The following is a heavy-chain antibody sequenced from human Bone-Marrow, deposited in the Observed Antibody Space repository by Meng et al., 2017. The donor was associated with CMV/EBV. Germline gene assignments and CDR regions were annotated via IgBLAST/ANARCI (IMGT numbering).Heavy chain of an antibody. CDR2: ISYDGSIK. CDR1: GFTFSSYS. D-gene: IGHD3-3*01. V-gene: IGHV3-30*04. Sequence: GGSLRLSCAATGFTFSSYSMHWVRQAPGKGLEWVAVISYDGSIKKYADSVEGRFTISRDNSKNTLYLQMNSLRAEDTAVYYCAREITIFGVVIMRYDAFDIWGQGTRVTGSS. J-gene: IGHJ3*02. CDR3: AREITIFGVVIMRYDAFDI.